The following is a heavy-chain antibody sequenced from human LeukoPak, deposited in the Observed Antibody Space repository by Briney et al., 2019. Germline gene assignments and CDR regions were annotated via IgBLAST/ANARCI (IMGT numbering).Heavy chain of an antibody. CDR3: APVLRFLEWLPIDY. J-gene: IGHJ4*02. CDR1: GFTFSSYA. V-gene: IGHV3-23*01. D-gene: IGHD3-3*01. CDR2: ISGSGGST. Sequence: GGSLRLSCAASGFTFSSYAMSWVRQAPGKGLEWVSAISGSGGSTYYAGSVKGRFTISRDNSKNTLYLQMNSLRAEDTAVYYCAPVLRFLEWLPIDYWGQGTLVTVSS.